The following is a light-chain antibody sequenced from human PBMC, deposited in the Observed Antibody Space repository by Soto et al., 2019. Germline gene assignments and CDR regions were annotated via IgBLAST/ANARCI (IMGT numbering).Light chain of an antibody. Sequence: EIVMTQSPATLSVSPGERVTLSCRASQSVSSNLAWYQQKPGQTPRLLIYDASTGATGIPARFSGSGSGTEFTLTISSLLSEDFAIYYCQQYNNWPRTFGQGTKV. J-gene: IGKJ1*01. CDR1: QSVSSN. V-gene: IGKV3-15*01. CDR3: QQYNNWPRT. CDR2: DAS.